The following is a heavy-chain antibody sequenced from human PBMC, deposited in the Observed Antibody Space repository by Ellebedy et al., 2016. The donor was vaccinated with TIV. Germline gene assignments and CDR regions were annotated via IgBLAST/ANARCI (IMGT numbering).Heavy chain of an antibody. V-gene: IGHV4-34*01. J-gene: IGHJ4*02. CDR2: INHSGST. CDR1: GGSFSGYY. CDR3: ARGLGGGSSSRRGRFDY. Sequence: SETLSLTXAVYGGSFSGYYWSWIRQPPGKGLEWIGEINHSGSTNYNPSLKSRVTISVDTSKNQFSLKLSSVTAADTAVYYCARGLGGGSSSRRGRFDYWGQGTLVTVSS. D-gene: IGHD2-15*01.